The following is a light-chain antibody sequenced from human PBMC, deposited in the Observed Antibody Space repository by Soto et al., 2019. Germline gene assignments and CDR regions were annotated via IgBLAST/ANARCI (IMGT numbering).Light chain of an antibody. J-gene: IGLJ2*01. V-gene: IGLV2-23*02. Sequence: QSVLTQPASVSGSPGQSITISCTGTSSDVGRYNLVSWYQQHPGKAPKLMIYEVSKRPSGVSNRFSGSKSGNTASLTISGLQAEDEADYYCCSYAGSRNFAVFGGGTQLTVL. CDR1: SSDVGRYNL. CDR2: EVS. CDR3: CSYAGSRNFAV.